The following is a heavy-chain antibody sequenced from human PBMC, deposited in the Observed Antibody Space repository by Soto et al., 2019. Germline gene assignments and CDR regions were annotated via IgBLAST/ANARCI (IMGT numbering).Heavy chain of an antibody. D-gene: IGHD3-22*01. V-gene: IGHV1-18*01. CDR3: ATLPPYYFDTSGYFLED. J-gene: IGHJ4*02. CDR2: ITTFNGNT. Sequence: ASVKVSCKASGYSFPSHGIGWMRQAPGQGLEWMGWITTFNGNTNYAKKFQEGVTMTADTSTSTVYMELRSLRYDDTAVYFCATLPPYYFDTSGYFLEDWGQGTLVTVSS. CDR1: GYSFPSHG.